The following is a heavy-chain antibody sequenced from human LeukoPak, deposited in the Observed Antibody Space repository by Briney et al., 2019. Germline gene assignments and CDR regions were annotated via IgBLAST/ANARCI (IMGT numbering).Heavy chain of an antibody. J-gene: IGHJ6*03. CDR3: ARQGSPIRYFDWLYYMDV. D-gene: IGHD3-9*01. CDR2: IYPGDSDT. Sequence: GESLKISFKGSGYSFTSYWIGWVRQMPGKGVEWMGIIYPGDSDTRYSPSFQGQVTISADKSISTAYLQWSSLKASDTAMYYCARQGSPIRYFDWLYYMDVWGKGTTVTVSS. CDR1: GYSFTSYW. V-gene: IGHV5-51*01.